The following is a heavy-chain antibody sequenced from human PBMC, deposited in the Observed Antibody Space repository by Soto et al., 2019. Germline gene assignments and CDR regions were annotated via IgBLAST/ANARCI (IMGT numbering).Heavy chain of an antibody. CDR3: AREALYGSGSYILYYGMDV. CDR1: GFTFSSYA. J-gene: IGHJ6*02. CDR2: ISYDGSNK. V-gene: IGHV3-30-3*01. D-gene: IGHD3-10*01. Sequence: GGSLRLSCAASGFTFSSYAMHWVRQAPGKGLEWVAVISYDGSNKYYADSVKGRFTISRDNSKNTLYLQMNSLRAEDTAVYYCAREALYGSGSYILYYGMDVWGQGTTVTVSS.